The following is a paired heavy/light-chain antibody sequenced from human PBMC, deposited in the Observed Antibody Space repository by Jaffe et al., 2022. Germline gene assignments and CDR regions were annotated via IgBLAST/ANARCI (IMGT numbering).Heavy chain of an antibody. J-gene: IGHJ4*02. V-gene: IGHV3-74*03. CDR1: GLILRDYW. Sequence: EMQLVESGGGLVQPGGSLRLSCAASGLILRDYWMYWVRQAPGKGLVWVSHINSDGSGTKYADSVKGRFTVSRDNAKNTLYLQMNSLRDEDTAVYYCAGALAYCGGGNCLWGQGTLVTVSS. CDR2: INSDGSGT. CDR3: AGALAYCGGGNCL. D-gene: IGHD2-21*01.
Light chain of an antibody. CDR1: SSDVGGYNY. V-gene: IGLV2-8*01. J-gene: IGLJ1*01. CDR3: GSYAGSNSPYL. Sequence: QSALTQPPSASGSPGQSVTISCTGTSSDVGGYNYVSWYQQHPGKAPKFMIYEVNKRPSGVPDRFSGSKSGNTASLTVSGLQAEDEADFYCGSYAGSNSPYLFGTGTKVTVL. CDR2: EVN.